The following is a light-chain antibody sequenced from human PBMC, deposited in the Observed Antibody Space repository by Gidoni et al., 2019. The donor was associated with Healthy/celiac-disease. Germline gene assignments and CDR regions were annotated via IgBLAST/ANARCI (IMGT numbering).Light chain of an antibody. J-gene: IGKJ1*01. CDR2: KAS. CDR1: QGISSW. V-gene: IGKV1-5*03. CDR3: QQYNSYPWT. Sequence: DIQMTQAPSTLSASGGDRITITCRASQGISSWLAWYQQKPGKAPKLLIYKASSLESGGPSRFSGSGSGTEFTLTISSLQPDDFATYYCQQYNSYPWTFGQGTKVEIK.